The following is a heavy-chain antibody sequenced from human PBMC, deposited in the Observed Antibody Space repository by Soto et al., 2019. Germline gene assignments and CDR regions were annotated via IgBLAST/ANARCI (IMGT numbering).Heavy chain of an antibody. CDR1: GGSISSGDYY. J-gene: IGHJ1*01. CDR2: IYYSGST. D-gene: IGHD3-10*01. CDR3: ARHPRITMVRGVPY. Sequence: SETLSLTCTVSGGSISSGDYYWSWIRQPPGKGLEWIGYIYYSGSTYYNPSLKSRVTISVDTSKNQFSLKLSSVTAADTAVYYCARHPRITMVRGVPYWGQGTLVTVSS. V-gene: IGHV4-30-4*01.